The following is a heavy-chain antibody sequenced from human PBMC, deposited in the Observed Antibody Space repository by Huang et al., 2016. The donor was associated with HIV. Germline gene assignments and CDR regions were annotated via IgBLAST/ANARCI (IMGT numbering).Heavy chain of an antibody. CDR2: INHSEST. J-gene: IGHJ6*03. CDR1: GGSFSGYD. Sequence: QVQLQQWGAGLLRPSETLSLTCAVYGGSFSGYDGTWIRQPPGKGLEWIGEINHSESTHYNPSLKSRVTISVDTSRNQFSLTLTSVTAADTAVYYCARGQGGYYYYYMDVWGKGTTVTVSS. CDR3: ARGQGGYYYYYMDV. V-gene: IGHV4-34*01.